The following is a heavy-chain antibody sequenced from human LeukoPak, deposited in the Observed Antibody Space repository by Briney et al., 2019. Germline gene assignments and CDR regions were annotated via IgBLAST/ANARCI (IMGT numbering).Heavy chain of an antibody. CDR1: GGSISSSSYY. J-gene: IGHJ6*02. CDR2: IYYSGST. D-gene: IGHD4-17*01. CDR3: ARFGGTTVTPSSGMDV. V-gene: IGHV4-39*07. Sequence: SETLSLTCTVSGGSISSSSYYWGWIRQPPGKGLEWIGSIYYSGSTNYNPSLKSRVTISVDTSKNQFSLKLSSVTAADTAVYYCARFGGTTVTPSSGMDVWGQGTTVTVSS.